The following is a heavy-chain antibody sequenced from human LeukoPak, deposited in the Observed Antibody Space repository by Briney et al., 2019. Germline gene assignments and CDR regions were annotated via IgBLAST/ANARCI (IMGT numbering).Heavy chain of an antibody. J-gene: IGHJ5*02. V-gene: IGHV3-74*01. CDR3: ARGIGGWYNWFDP. CDR2: INNDGTST. Sequence: PGGSLRLSCAVSGFTFSTSWMHWVRRAPGKGLVWVSRINNDGTSTIYADSVKGRFTISRDDAKNTLYLQMNSLRAEDTAVYYCARGIGGWYNWFDPWGQGTLVTVSS. D-gene: IGHD6-19*01. CDR1: GFTFSTSW.